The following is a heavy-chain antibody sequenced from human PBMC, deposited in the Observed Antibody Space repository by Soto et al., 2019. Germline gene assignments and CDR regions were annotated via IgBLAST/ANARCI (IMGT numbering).Heavy chain of an antibody. CDR2: ISYDGSNK. CDR3: ARDTYSCSCSG. D-gene: IGHD6-13*01. J-gene: IGHJ4*02. CDR1: GFTFSSYA. Sequence: QVQLVESGGGVVQPGRSLRLSCAASGFTFSSYAMHWVRQAPGKGLEWVAVISYDGSNKYYADSVKGRFTISRDNSKNTLYLQMNSLRAEDTAVYYCARDTYSCSCSGWGQGTLVTVSS. V-gene: IGHV3-30-3*01.